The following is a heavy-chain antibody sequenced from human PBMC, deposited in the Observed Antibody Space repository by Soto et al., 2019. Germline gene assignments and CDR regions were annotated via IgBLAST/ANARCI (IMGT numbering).Heavy chain of an antibody. CDR1: GYSISSGYY. D-gene: IGHD4-17*01. CDR2: IYHSGST. CDR3: ARGAATVTPGWFDP. Sequence: SETLSLTCAVSGYSISSGYYWGWIRQPPGKGLEWIASIYHSGSTYYNPSLKSRDTISVDTSKNQFSLKLTSVTAADTAVYYCARGAATVTPGWFDPWGQGTLVTVSS. V-gene: IGHV4-38-2*01. J-gene: IGHJ5*02.